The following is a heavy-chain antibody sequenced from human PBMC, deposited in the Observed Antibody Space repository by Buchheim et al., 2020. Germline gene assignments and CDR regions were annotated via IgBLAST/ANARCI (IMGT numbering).Heavy chain of an antibody. V-gene: IGHV4-30-4*01. CDR3: ARGGRGPAAMFPHSRPFDP. D-gene: IGHD2-2*01. CDR1: GGSISSGDYY. CDR2: IYYSGST. Sequence: QVQLQESGPGLVKPSQTLSLTCTVSGGSISSGDYYWSWIRQPPGKGLEWIGYIYYSGSTYYNPSLNSRVTISVDTPKNHSSLKLSSVTAADTAVYYCARGGRGPAAMFPHSRPFDPWGQGTL. J-gene: IGHJ5*02.